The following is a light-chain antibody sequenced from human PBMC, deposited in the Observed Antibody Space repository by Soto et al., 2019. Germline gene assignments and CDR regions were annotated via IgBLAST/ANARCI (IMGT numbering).Light chain of an antibody. Sequence: AIQMTQSPSSLSASVGDRVTTSCRASQGIRNDLAWYQQKPGRAPKLLIFAASNLQSGVPSRFSGSGSGTDFTLTISRLQPEDFATYYCLQDYNYPYTFGQGTRLEIK. J-gene: IGKJ5*01. CDR2: AAS. CDR1: QGIRND. V-gene: IGKV1-6*01. CDR3: LQDYNYPYT.